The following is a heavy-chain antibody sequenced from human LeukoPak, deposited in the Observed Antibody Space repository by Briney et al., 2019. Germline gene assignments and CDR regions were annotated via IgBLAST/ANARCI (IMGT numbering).Heavy chain of an antibody. Sequence: SQTLSLTCTVSGGSISSGSYYWRWIRQPPGKGLEWIGYIYYSGSTNYNPSLKSRVTISVDTSKNQFSLKLSSVTAADTAVYYCARVKGVAGTLYFDYWGQGTLVTVSS. J-gene: IGHJ4*02. V-gene: IGHV4-61*01. CDR1: GGSISSGSYY. CDR2: IYYSGST. D-gene: IGHD6-19*01. CDR3: ARVKGVAGTLYFDY.